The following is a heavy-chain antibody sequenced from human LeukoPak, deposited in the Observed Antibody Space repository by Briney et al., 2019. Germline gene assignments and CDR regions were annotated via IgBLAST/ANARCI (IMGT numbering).Heavy chain of an antibody. CDR3: ARERGLRGIAAAGTLRAAEYFQH. D-gene: IGHD6-13*01. Sequence: PSETLSLTCAVYGGSFSGYYWSWIRQPPGKGLEWIGEINHSGSTNYNPSLKSRVTISVDTSKNQFSLKLSSVTAADTAVYYCARERGLRGIAAAGTLRAAEYFQHWGQGTLVTVSS. V-gene: IGHV4-34*01. J-gene: IGHJ1*01. CDR2: INHSGST. CDR1: GGSFSGYY.